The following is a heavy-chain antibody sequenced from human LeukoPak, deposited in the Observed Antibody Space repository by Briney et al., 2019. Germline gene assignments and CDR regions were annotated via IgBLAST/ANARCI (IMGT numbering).Heavy chain of an antibody. CDR3: ARGGGAPYYGMDV. CDR1: GGSISSGSYS. Sequence: SETLSLTCAVSGGSISSGSYSWSWIRQPPGKGLESIGYIYHSGSTYYNPSLKSRVTISVDRSKNQFSLNLSSVTAADTAVYYCARGGGAPYYGMDVWGRGTTVTVSS. V-gene: IGHV4-30-2*01. D-gene: IGHD3-16*01. J-gene: IGHJ6*02. CDR2: IYHSGST.